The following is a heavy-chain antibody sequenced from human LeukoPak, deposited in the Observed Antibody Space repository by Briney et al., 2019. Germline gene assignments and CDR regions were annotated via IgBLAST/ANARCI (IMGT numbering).Heavy chain of an antibody. CDR3: ARKNKHDSGVYQPVFAY. D-gene: IGHD3-22*01. CDR2: MYYSGNT. V-gene: IGHV4-59*01. Sequence: SETLSLTCTVSGGSISSYYWNWIRQPPGKGLESIGYMYYSGNTKYNPSLKSRVAISVDTSKNQFSLKLSSVTAADTAVYYCARKNKHDSGVYQPVFAYGAQEPLVTVS. CDR1: GGSISSYY. J-gene: IGHJ4*02.